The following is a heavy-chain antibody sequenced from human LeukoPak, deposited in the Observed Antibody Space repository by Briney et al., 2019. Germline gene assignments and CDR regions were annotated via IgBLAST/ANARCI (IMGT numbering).Heavy chain of an antibody. CDR2: IYSGGST. V-gene: IGHV3-53*01. Sequence: GGSLRLSCAASGFTFSSYAMSWVRQAPGKGLEWVSVIYSGGSTYYADSVKGRFTISRDNSKNTLYLQMNSLRAEDTAVYYCARVPGDAFDIWGQGTMVTVSS. J-gene: IGHJ3*02. CDR3: ARVPGDAFDI. CDR1: GFTFSSYA.